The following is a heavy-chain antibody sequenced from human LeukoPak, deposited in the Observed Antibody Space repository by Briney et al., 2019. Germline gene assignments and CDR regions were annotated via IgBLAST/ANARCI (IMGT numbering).Heavy chain of an antibody. D-gene: IGHD5-12*01. CDR3: ARGHTESADDYGNWFHP. V-gene: IGHV4-59*01. J-gene: IGHJ5*02. Sequence: SESLSLTCTVSGGSMRSYYWSWIRQPPGKGLEWIGYIYYSGTTKYNPSLKSRVTISVDTSKNQFSLKLNSLTAADTAVYYCARGHTESADDYGNWFHPWGQGILVTVSS. CDR1: GGSMRSYY. CDR2: IYYSGTT.